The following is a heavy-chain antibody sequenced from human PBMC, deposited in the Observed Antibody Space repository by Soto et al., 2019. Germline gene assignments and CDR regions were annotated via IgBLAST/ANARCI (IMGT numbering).Heavy chain of an antibody. V-gene: IGHV4-39*01. CDR1: GGSINSSSNF. D-gene: IGHD6-19*01. J-gene: IGHJ5*02. CDR3: ARHYSSGSRNWFDP. Sequence: PSETLSLTCSVSGGSINSSSNFWGWVRHPPGKGLEWIGSIYYSGSTYYNPSLRSRVTISVDTSKNQFSLKLSSVTAADTAVFYCARHYSSGSRNWFDPWGQGTLVTVSS. CDR2: IYYSGST.